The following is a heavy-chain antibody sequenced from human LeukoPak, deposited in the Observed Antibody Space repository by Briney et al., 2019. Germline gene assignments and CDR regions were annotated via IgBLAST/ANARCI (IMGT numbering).Heavy chain of an antibody. D-gene: IGHD3-22*01. CDR1: GYTFTGYY. CDR3: ARGHDSSGYYYEVRDAHLDY. J-gene: IGHJ4*02. CDR2: INPNSGGT. V-gene: IGHV1-2*02. Sequence: ASVKVSCKASGYTFTGYYMHWVRQAPGQGLEWMGWINPNSGGTNYAQKFQGRVTMTRDTSISTAYMELSRLRSDDTAVYYCARGHDSSGYYYEVRDAHLDYWGQGTLVTVSS.